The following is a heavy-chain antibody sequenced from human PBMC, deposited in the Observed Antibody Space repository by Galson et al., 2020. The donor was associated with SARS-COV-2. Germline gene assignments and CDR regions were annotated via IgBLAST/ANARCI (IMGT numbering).Heavy chain of an antibody. CDR2: ISGNGATT. CDR3: ARSTVYGIVGY. D-gene: IGHD1-26*01. J-gene: IGHJ4*02. Sequence: GESLKISCAASGFIFSDFYMSWVRQTPGKGLEWISSISGNGATTYDADSVRGRFSLSRDNAKNAVFLQMNSLRVDDTGVYYCARSTVYGIVGYWGQGVLVTVSS. V-gene: IGHV3-11*01. CDR1: GFIFSDFY.